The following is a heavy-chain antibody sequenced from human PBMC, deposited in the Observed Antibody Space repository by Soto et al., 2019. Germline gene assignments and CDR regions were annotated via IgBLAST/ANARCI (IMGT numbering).Heavy chain of an antibody. J-gene: IGHJ4*02. CDR1: GGSFSGYY. CDR3: ARDKITGLFDY. V-gene: IGHV4-34*01. D-gene: IGHD2-8*02. CDR2: INHSGST. Sequence: QVQLQQWGAGLLKPSETLSLTCAVYGGSFSGYYWTWIRQPPGTGLEWIGEINHSGSTNYNPSLKSXVTISVETSKNQFSLKLTSVTAADTAVYYCARDKITGLFDYWGQGTLVTVSS.